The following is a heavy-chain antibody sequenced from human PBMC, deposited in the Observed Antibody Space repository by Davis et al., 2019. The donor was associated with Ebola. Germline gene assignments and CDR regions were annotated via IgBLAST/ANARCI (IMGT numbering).Heavy chain of an antibody. J-gene: IGHJ4*02. CDR1: GFTFSSYA. V-gene: IGHV3-30-3*01. Sequence: GESLKISCAASGFTFSSYAMLWVRQAPGKGLEWVAVISYDGSNKYYADSVKGRFTISRDNSKNTLYLQMNSLRAEDTAVYYCARGRHSSGWYGVDYWGQGTLVTVSS. CDR3: ARGRHSSGWYGVDY. D-gene: IGHD6-19*01. CDR2: ISYDGSNK.